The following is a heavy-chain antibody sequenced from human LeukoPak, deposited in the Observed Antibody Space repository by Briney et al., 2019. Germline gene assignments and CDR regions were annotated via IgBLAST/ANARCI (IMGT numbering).Heavy chain of an antibody. CDR1: GYTFTSYG. CDR3: ARAVYSSSQFYGMDV. J-gene: IGHJ6*02. V-gene: IGHV1-18*01. D-gene: IGHD6-13*01. CDR2: ISAYNGNT. Sequence: ASVTVSCKASGYTFTSYGISWVRQAPGQGLEWMGWISAYNGNTNYAQKLQGRVTMTTDTSTSTAYMELRSLRSDDTAVYYCARAVYSSSQFYGMDVWGQGTTVTVSS.